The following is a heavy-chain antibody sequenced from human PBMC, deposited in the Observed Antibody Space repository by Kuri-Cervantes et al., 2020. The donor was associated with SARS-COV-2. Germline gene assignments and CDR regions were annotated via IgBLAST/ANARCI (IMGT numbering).Heavy chain of an antibody. Sequence: SETLSLTCTASGGSISSHYWSWIRQPAGKGPEWIGHIYTTGSTDYNPSLKSRVSISLDKSKSQFSLKLSSVTASDTAVYYCARVSWMQLWHRYFDNWGQGTLVTVSS. CDR3: ARVSWMQLWHRYFDN. CDR1: GGSISSHY. J-gene: IGHJ4*02. CDR2: IYTTGST. D-gene: IGHD5-18*01. V-gene: IGHV4-4*09.